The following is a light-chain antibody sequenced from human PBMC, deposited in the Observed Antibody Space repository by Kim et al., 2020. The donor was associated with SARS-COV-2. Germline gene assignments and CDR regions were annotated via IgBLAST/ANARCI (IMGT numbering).Light chain of an antibody. J-gene: IGLJ2*01. Sequence: GQKVTISCSGSSSNIGNNFVSWYQQLPGAAPKLLIYDNNNRPSWIPDRFSGSKSATSATLDIAGLQTGDEGDYYCATWDSSLSVGVFGGGTKLTVL. CDR1: SSNIGNNF. CDR3: ATWDSSLSVGV. V-gene: IGLV1-51*01. CDR2: DNN.